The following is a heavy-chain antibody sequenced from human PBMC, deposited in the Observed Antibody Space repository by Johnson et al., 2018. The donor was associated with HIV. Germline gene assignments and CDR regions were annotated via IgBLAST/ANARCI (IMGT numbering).Heavy chain of an antibody. J-gene: IGHJ3*02. CDR2: INWNGGST. CDR3: ARDPSPIVGATYAFDI. Sequence: VQLVESGGGVVQPGGSLRLSCAASGFTFDDYGMSWVRQAPGKGLEWVSGINWNGGSTGYADSVKGRFTISRDNSKNTLYLQMNSLRAEDTAVYYCARDPSPIVGATYAFDIWGQGTMVTVSS. D-gene: IGHD1-26*01. V-gene: IGHV3-20*04. CDR1: GFTFDDYG.